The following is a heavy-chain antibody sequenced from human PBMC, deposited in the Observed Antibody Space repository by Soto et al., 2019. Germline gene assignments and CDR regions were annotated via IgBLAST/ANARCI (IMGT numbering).Heavy chain of an antibody. J-gene: IGHJ6*02. CDR2: IVVGNGNT. Sequence: SVKVSCKSSAFTSTTSAVQWVRQARGQRLEWIGWIVVGNGNTKYAQRFQERVTITRDMSTSTAYMELSSLRSEDTAVYYCATGGIRIWLPHYYYFNMNVWGQGTTVTVSS. D-gene: IGHD5-18*01. CDR1: AFTSTTSA. CDR3: ATGGIRIWLPHYYYFNMNV. V-gene: IGHV1-58*01.